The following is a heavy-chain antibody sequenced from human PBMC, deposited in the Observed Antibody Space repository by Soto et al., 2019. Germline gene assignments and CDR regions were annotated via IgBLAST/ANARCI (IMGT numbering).Heavy chain of an antibody. Sequence: SGTLSLTCAVYGGSFSGYYWTWIRQPPGTGLEWIGEINHSGSTNYNPSLKSRVTISVDTSKNQFSLKLSSVTAADTAVYYCARSVVTAAEYFQHWGQGTLVT. CDR3: ARSVVTAAEYFQH. CDR1: GGSFSGYY. V-gene: IGHV4-34*01. D-gene: IGHD2-21*02. CDR2: INHSGST. J-gene: IGHJ1*01.